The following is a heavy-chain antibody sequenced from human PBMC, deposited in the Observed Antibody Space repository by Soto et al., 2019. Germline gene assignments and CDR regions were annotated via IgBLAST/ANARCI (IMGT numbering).Heavy chain of an antibody. J-gene: IGHJ6*02. CDR2: IDPSDSYT. V-gene: IGHV5-10-1*01. CDR1: GYSFTSYW. Sequence: GESLKISCKASGYSFTSYWISWVRQMPGKGLEWMGRIDPSDSYTNYSPSFQGHVTISADKSISTAYLQWSSLKASDTAMYYCARAFIAALPHGMDVWGQGTTVTVSS. D-gene: IGHD6-6*01. CDR3: ARAFIAALPHGMDV.